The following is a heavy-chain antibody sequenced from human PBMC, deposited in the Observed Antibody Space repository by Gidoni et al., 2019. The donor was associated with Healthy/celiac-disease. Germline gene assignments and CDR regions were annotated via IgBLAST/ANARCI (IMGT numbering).Heavy chain of an antibody. CDR2: INSDGSST. CDR3: AGEVAGGGWFDP. J-gene: IGHJ5*02. D-gene: IGHD6-19*01. V-gene: IGHV3-74*01. CDR1: GFTFSSYW. Sequence: EVQLVESGGGLVQPGGSLRLSCAASGFTFSSYWMPWVRQAPGKGLVWVSRINSDGSSTSYADSVKGRFTISRDNAKNTLYLQMNSLRAEDTAVYYCAGEVAGGGWFDPWGQGTLVTVSS.